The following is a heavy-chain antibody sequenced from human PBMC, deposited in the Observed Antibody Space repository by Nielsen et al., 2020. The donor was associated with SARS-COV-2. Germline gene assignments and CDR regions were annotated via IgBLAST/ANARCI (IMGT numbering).Heavy chain of an antibody. Sequence: SVKVSCKASGGTFSSSAISWVRQAPGQGLEWMGRIIPILGIAKYAQKFQGRVTITADTSASTAYMELKSLRSEDTAVYYCARPGLQYSFGPFDDWGQGTQVTVSS. CDR2: IIPILGIA. V-gene: IGHV1-69*04. D-gene: IGHD3-3*01. CDR3: ARPGLQYSFGPFDD. CDR1: GGTFSSSA. J-gene: IGHJ4*02.